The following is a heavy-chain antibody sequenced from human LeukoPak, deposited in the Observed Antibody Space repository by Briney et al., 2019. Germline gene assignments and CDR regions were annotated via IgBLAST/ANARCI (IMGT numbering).Heavy chain of an antibody. V-gene: IGHV4-4*07. CDR2: FHTSGST. CDR3: ARDQQWLLYFDY. CDR1: GGSISGYY. Sequence: SETLSLTCTVSGGSISGYYWSWIRQPPGKGLEWIGRFHTSGSTNYNPSLQSRVTMSVDTSKNQFSLKLSSVTAADTAVYYCARDQQWLLYFDYGGQGTLVTVSS. D-gene: IGHD6-19*01. J-gene: IGHJ4*02.